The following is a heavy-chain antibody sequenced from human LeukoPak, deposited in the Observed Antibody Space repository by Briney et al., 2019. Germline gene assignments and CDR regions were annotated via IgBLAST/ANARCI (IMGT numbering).Heavy chain of an antibody. CDR3: AREILVEMATRVFDY. D-gene: IGHD5-24*01. J-gene: IGHJ4*02. Sequence: SETLSLTCTVSGGSISSSSYYWGWIRQPPGKGLEWIGSIYYSGSTYYNPSLKSRVTISVDTSKNQFSLKLSSVTAADTALYYCAREILVEMATRVFDYWGQGTLVTVSS. CDR2: IYYSGST. V-gene: IGHV4-39*07. CDR1: GGSISSSSYY.